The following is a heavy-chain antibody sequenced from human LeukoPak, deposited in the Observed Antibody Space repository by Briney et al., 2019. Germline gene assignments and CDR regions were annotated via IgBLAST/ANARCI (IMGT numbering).Heavy chain of an antibody. CDR1: GDTFSSYA. CDR2: IIPIFGTA. Sequence: SVKVSCKASGDTFSSYAISWVRQAPGQGLEWMGRIIPIFGTANYAQKFQGRVTITTDESTSTAYMELSSLRSEDTAVYYCARVDQWLVPGAFDIWGQGTMVTVSS. J-gene: IGHJ3*02. CDR3: ARVDQWLVPGAFDI. V-gene: IGHV1-69*05. D-gene: IGHD6-19*01.